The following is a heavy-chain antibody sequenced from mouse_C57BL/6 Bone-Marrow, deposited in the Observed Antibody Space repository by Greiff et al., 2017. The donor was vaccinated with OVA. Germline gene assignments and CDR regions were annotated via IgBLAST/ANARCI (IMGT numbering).Heavy chain of an antibody. V-gene: IGHV1-62-2*01. J-gene: IGHJ4*01. CDR1: GYTFTEYT. CDR3: ARHENDGYMRGNYAMDY. Sequence: VQLQQSGAELVKPGASVKLSCKASGYTFTEYTIHWVKQRSGQGLEWIGWFYPGSGSIKYNEKFKDKATLTADKSSSTVYMERSRLTSEDSAVYFCARHENDGYMRGNYAMDYWGQGTSVTVSS. D-gene: IGHD2-3*01. CDR2: FYPGSGSI.